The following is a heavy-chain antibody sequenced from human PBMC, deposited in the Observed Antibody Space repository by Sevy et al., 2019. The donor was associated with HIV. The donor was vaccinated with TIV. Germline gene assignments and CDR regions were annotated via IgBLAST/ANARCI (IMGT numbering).Heavy chain of an antibody. J-gene: IGHJ4*02. Sequence: KQSQTLSLTCTVSGGSISSISYYWGWIRQPPGQGLEWIGSLYYSGSTYYNPSLKSRVTISVDTSKNQFSLRLSSVTAADTAVYYCARLSGYYNGDLDYWGQGTLVTVSS. CDR1: GGSISSISYY. D-gene: IGHD3-22*01. CDR2: LYYSGST. V-gene: IGHV4-39*01. CDR3: ARLSGYYNGDLDY.